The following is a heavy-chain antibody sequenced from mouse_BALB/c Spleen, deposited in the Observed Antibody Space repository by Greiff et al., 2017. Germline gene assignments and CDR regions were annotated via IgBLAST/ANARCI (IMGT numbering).Heavy chain of an antibody. D-gene: IGHD2-14*01. V-gene: IGHV5-12-1*01. CDR1: GFAFSAYD. Sequence: EVHLVESGGGLVKPGGSLKLSCAASGFAFSAYDWSWVRQTPGRGRGWVAYISSVGGSTYYPDTVKGRFTISRDNAKNTLYLQISSLKSEDTAMYYCARHGYDRYYFDYWGQGTTLTVSS. CDR2: ISSVGGST. J-gene: IGHJ2*01. CDR3: ARHGYDRYYFDY.